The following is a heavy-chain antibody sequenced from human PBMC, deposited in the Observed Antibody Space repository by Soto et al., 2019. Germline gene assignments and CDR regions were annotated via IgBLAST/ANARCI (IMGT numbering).Heavy chain of an antibody. J-gene: IGHJ5*02. CDR2: TNSDGSST. Sequence: GGSLRLACAASVFTFSSYWMHWVREAPGKGLVWVSRTNSDGSSTSYADSVKGRFTISRDNAKNTLYLQMNSLRAEDTAVYYCASPYSSSWSQGFDPWGQGTLVTVSS. V-gene: IGHV3-74*01. D-gene: IGHD6-13*01. CDR3: ASPYSSSWSQGFDP. CDR1: VFTFSSYW.